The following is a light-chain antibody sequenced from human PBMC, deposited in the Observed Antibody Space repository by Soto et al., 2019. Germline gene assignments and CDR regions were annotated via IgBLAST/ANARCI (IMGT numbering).Light chain of an antibody. J-gene: IGKJ2*01. CDR3: QQTYNTPYT. V-gene: IGKV1-39*01. Sequence: IHMTQSPSSLSASVGDRVTITCRASQRITTYLNWYQQQPGEAPKLLISTSGTLQRGVPSRFTGSGSGTDFTLTITGLQPADFATYFCQQTYNTPYTFGQGTNVEIK. CDR1: QRITTY. CDR2: TSG.